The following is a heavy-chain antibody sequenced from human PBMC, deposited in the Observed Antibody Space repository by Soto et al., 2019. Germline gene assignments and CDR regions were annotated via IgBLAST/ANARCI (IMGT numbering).Heavy chain of an antibody. D-gene: IGHD6-25*01. J-gene: IGHJ4*02. CDR1: GGSITNYY. CDR3: AKDLGSGGGFDY. V-gene: IGHV4-59*01. Sequence: QVQLQESGPGLVKPSETLSLTCTVSGGSITNYYWSWIRQSPGKGLEWIGYIYSTGITKYSPSLRSRVTISVDTANNQCSLKLTSVTAADTAVYYCAKDLGSGGGFDYWGQGTLVTVSS. CDR2: IYSTGIT.